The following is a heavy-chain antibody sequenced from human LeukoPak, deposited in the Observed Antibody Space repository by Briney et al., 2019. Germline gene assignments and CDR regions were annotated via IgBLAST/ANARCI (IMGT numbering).Heavy chain of an antibody. CDR1: GYSISSGYY. Sequence: PSETLSLTCTVSGYSISSGYYWGWIRQPPGKGLEWIGIIYHSGSTFYNPSLKSRVTISVDTPKNQLSLKLSSVTAADTAVYYCARHSLWRDGYNLDYWGQGTLVTASS. D-gene: IGHD5-24*01. V-gene: IGHV4-38-2*02. J-gene: IGHJ4*02. CDR3: ARHSLWRDGYNLDY. CDR2: IYHSGST.